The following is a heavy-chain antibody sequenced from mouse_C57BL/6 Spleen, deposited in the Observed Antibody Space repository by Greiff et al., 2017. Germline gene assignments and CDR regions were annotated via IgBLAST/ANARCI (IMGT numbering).Heavy chain of an antibody. CDR1: GYTFTSYW. Sequence: QVQLQPPGAELVKPGASVKLSCKASGYTFTSYWITWVKQRPGQGLAWIGDIYPGSGSTNYKEKFKSKATLTVDPSSSTAYMQRSSLTSEDSAGYDCARGGGNPPYWGQGTTLTVSS. CDR2: IYPGSGST. V-gene: IGHV1-55*01. J-gene: IGHJ2*01. CDR3: ARGGGNPPY.